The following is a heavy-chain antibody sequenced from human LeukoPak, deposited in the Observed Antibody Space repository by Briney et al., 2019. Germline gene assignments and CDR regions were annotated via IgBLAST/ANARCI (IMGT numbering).Heavy chain of an antibody. J-gene: IGHJ4*02. CDR2: IWYDGSNK. CDR3: ATDRATQYFDY. CDR1: GITFRSYG. Sequence: PEGSLRLSCAASGITFRSYGMHWVRQAPGKGLEWVAFIWYDGSNKYYADSVKGRFTISRDNSRNTLLLQMNSLRAEDTAVYYCATDRATQYFDYWGQGTLVSVSS. D-gene: IGHD2-15*01. V-gene: IGHV3-30*02.